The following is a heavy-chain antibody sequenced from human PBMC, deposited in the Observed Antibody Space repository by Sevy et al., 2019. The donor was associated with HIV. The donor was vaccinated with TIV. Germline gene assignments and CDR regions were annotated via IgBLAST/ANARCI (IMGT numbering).Heavy chain of an antibody. Sequence: GGSLRLSCVASGLTFSSYSMKWVRQAPGKGLEWVSSISSSSSYIYYADSVKGRFTISRDNAKKSLYLQMNSLGAEDAAVYYCARDRDGSGSSGGYGMDVWGQGTTVTVSS. CDR3: ARDRDGSGSSGGYGMDV. D-gene: IGHD3-10*01. CDR2: ISSSSSYI. J-gene: IGHJ6*02. V-gene: IGHV3-21*01. CDR1: GLTFSSYS.